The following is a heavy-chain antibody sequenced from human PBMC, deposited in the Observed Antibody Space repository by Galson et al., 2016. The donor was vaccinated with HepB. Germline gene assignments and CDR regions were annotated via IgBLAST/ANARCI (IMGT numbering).Heavy chain of an antibody. Sequence: ALVKPTQTLTLTCSFSGFSLTTGEMCVSWIRQPPGKALEWLALIEWEDEKYYTTPRQTRLTISRDTTENQVVLTVTNMDPVDTATYFCARIRCGSSGHFDSWGQGTLVTVSS. D-gene: IGHD3-10*01. CDR3: ARIRCGSSGHFDS. CDR2: IEWEDEK. V-gene: IGHV2-70*01. J-gene: IGHJ4*02. CDR1: GFSLTTGEMC.